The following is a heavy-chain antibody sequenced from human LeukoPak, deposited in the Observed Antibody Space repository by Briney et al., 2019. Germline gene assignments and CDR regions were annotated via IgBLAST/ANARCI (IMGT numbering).Heavy chain of an antibody. CDR2: INPNSGGT. Sequence: ASVKVSCKASGGTFSSYAISWVRQAPGQGLEWMGWINPNSGGTNYAQKFQGRVTMTRDTSISTAYMELSRLRSDDTAVYYCAREGTFYDSSGYYRPPYDYWGQGTLVTVSS. CDR1: GGTFSSYA. CDR3: AREGTFYDSSGYYRPPYDY. V-gene: IGHV1-2*02. D-gene: IGHD3-22*01. J-gene: IGHJ4*02.